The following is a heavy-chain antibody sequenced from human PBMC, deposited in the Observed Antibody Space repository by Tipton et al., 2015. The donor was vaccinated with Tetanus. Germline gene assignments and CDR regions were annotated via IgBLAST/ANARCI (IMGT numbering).Heavy chain of an antibody. J-gene: IGHJ3*02. CDR1: GFTFSSYA. V-gene: IGHV3-30*04. CDR3: ASHYGSGSDDAFDI. D-gene: IGHD3-10*01. Sequence: SLRLSCAASGFTFSSYAMHWVRQAPGKGLEWVAVISYDGSNKYYADSVKGRFTISRDNSKNTLYLQMNSLRAEDTAVYYCASHYGSGSDDAFDIWGQGTMVTVSS. CDR2: ISYDGSNK.